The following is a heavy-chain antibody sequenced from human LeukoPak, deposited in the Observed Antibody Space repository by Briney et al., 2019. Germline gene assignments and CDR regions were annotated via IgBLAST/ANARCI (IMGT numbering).Heavy chain of an antibody. D-gene: IGHD6-19*01. V-gene: IGHV4-38-2*02. CDR2: IYHSEST. CDR1: GYSISSGYY. J-gene: IGHJ4*02. Sequence: PSETLSLTCTVSGYSISSGYYWGWIRQPPGKGLEWIGSIYHSESTYYNPSLKSRVTISVDTSKNQFSLKLSSVTAADTAVYYCARVPYSSGCFDYWGQGTLVTVSS. CDR3: ARVPYSSGCFDY.